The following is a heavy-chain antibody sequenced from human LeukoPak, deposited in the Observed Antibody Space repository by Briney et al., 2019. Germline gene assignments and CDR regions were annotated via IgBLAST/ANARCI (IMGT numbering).Heavy chain of an antibody. J-gene: IGHJ4*02. CDR1: GFTFSSYG. CDR2: ISYDGSNK. D-gene: IGHD1-20*01. CDR3: AKVGGITGTKGDY. Sequence: GGSLRLSCAASGFTFSSYGMHWVRQAPGKGLEWVAVISYDGSNKYYADSVKGRFTISRDNSKNTLYLQMNSLRAEDTAVYYCAKVGGITGTKGDYWGQGTPVTVSS. V-gene: IGHV3-30*18.